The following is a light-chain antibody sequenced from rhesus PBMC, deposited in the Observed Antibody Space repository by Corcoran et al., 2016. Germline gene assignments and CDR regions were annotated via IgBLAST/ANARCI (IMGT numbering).Light chain of an antibody. CDR2: DVS. CDR1: SSDVGGYTY. CDR3: CSYTTSSTLV. V-gene: IGLV2S7*01. J-gene: IGLJ6*01. Sequence: QSAPTQPPSVSGSPGQSVTISCTGTSSDVGGYTYVSWYQQHPGKAPKLMIYDVSKRPSGFSDRFSGSKSGNTASLTISGLQAEDEADYYCCSYTTSSTLVFGSGTKLTVL.